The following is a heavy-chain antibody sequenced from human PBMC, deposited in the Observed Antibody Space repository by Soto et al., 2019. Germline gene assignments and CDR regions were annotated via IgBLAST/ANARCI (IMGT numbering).Heavy chain of an antibody. CDR3: ARVGLDNPFDY. V-gene: IGHV4-59*01. J-gene: IGHJ4*02. CDR1: GVSIGGYY. D-gene: IGHD3-16*01. Sequence: LETLPLTCTVSGVSIGGYYWSWIRQPPGKGLEWIGYIYYSGSTNYNPSLKSRVTISVDTSKNQFSLKLSSVTAADTAVYYCARVGLDNPFDYWGQGTLVTVSS. CDR2: IYYSGST.